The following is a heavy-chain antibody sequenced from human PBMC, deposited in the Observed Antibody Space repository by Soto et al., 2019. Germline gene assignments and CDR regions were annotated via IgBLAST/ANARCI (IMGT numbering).Heavy chain of an antibody. CDR1: GGSISSYY. D-gene: IGHD3-22*01. J-gene: IGHJ4*02. Sequence: LSLTCTVSGGSISSYYWSWIRQPPGKGLEWIGYIYYSGSTNYNPSLKSRVTISVDTSKNQFSLKLSSVTAADTAVYYCARGVGRGWNYYDSSGSPDCWGQGTLVTVSS. CDR3: ARGVGRGWNYYDSSGSPDC. V-gene: IGHV4-59*01. CDR2: IYYSGST.